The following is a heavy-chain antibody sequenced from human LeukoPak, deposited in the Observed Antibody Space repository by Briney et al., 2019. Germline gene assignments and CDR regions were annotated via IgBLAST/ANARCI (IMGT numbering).Heavy chain of an antibody. CDR3: ARVPYTYDSSAYYFDF. D-gene: IGHD3-22*01. V-gene: IGHV4-59*01. CDR2: IYYSGST. Sequence: SETLSLTCTVSGGSISSYYWSWIRQPPGKGLEWIGYIYYSGSTNYNPSLKRRVTISVDTSKNQFSLKLSSVAAADTAVYYCARVPYTYDSSAYYFDFWGQGTLVTVSS. CDR1: GGSISSYY. J-gene: IGHJ4*02.